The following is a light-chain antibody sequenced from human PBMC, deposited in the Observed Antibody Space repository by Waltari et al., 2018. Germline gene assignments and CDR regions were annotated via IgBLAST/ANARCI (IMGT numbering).Light chain of an antibody. CDR2: GVS. CDR1: SSDIGGYNY. J-gene: IGLJ2*01. CDR3: TSFGSNTPVI. Sequence: QSALTQPASVSGSPGQSITISCTGTSSDIGGYNYVSWYQYNPGKVPKLGIHGVSKRPPGISVRFPGSKADNTASLTISGLQAEDEADYYCTSFGSNTPVIFGGGTKLTVL. V-gene: IGLV2-14*01.